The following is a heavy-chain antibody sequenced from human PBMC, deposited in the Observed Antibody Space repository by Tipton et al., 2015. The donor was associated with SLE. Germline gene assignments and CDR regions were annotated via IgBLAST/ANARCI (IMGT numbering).Heavy chain of an antibody. CDR3: ARVRRAVAHTSSPGGDYFDY. V-gene: IGHV1-69*05. CDR2: IIPILGIA. Sequence: QSGAEVKKPGSSVKVSCKASGGTFSSYAISWVRQAPGQGLEWMGGIIPILGIANCAHKLPGRITITTDESTSAAYMELSSLRSEDTAVECGARVRRAVAHTSSPGGDYFDYGGKGPLVPVSS. CDR1: GGTFSSYA. D-gene: IGHD6-13*01. J-gene: IGHJ4*02.